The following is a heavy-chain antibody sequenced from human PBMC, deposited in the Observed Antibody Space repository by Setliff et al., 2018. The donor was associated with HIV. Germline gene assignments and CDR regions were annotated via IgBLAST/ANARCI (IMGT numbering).Heavy chain of an antibody. Sequence: PSETLSLTCLVFSYSITNGNYWAWIRQSPGKGLEWIGGIYSTGHTYYNPSHKSRLTMSVDTAKNRFSLKLISVTAADTAVYYCARDRALRFSKSPSFNYFDVWGQGALVTVSS. V-gene: IGHV4-38-2*02. D-gene: IGHD3-10*01. CDR2: IYSTGHT. J-gene: IGHJ4*02. CDR1: SYSITNGNY. CDR3: ARDRALRFSKSPSFNYFDV.